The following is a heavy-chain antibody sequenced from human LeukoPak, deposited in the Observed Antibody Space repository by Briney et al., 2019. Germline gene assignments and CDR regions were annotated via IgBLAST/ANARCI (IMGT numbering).Heavy chain of an antibody. Sequence: SETLSLTCAVYGGSFSGYYWSWIRQPPGKGLEWIGYIFYTGSTNYNPSLKSRVTISVLTSKNRFPLKLSSVTAADTAVYYCATLTGGDDAFDIWGQGTMVTVSS. D-gene: IGHD4-23*01. CDR3: ATLTGGDDAFDI. CDR2: IFYTGST. J-gene: IGHJ3*02. CDR1: GGSFSGYY. V-gene: IGHV4-59*01.